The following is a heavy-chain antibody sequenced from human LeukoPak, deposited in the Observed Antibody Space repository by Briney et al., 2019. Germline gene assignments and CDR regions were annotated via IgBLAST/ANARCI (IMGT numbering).Heavy chain of an antibody. CDR2: ISSSGNTT. CDR1: GFTFSSCE. V-gene: IGHV3-48*03. D-gene: IGHD4-17*01. J-gene: IGHJ4*02. CDR3: ARDNYGDNFIDY. Sequence: GGSLRLSCAASGFTFSSCEMNWVRLAPGKGLEWVSYISSSGNTTYYADSVKGRFTISRDNAKNSLYLQMNSLRAEDTAVYYCARDNYGDNFIDYWGQGTLVTVSS.